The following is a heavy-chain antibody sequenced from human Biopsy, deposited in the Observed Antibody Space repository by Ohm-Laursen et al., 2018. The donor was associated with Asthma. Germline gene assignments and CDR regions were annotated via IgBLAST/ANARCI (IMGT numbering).Heavy chain of an antibody. V-gene: IGHV1-58*01. J-gene: IGHJ4*01. CDR1: GVALSGYT. CDR2: IIFASGAT. D-gene: IGHD2/OR15-2a*01. CDR3: AAGRTSLQGESLI. Sequence: ASVKVSCNASGVALSGYTFEWVRQARGLGLEWIAWIIFASGATNYAQNFQDRLTVTRDMSAGSVSMELRGLSSTDTAVYYCAAGRTSLQGESLIWGQGTLVSVSS.